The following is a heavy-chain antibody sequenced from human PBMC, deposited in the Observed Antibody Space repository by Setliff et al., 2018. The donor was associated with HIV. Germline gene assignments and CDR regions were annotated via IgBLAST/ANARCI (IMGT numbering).Heavy chain of an antibody. J-gene: IGHJ4*02. CDR3: ARGSCSGCYLSDY. CDR2: INAGDDNT. D-gene: IGHD6-19*01. CDR1: GYTFSTNA. Sequence: ASVKVSCKAFGYTFSTNAIHWVRQAPGQRLEWMGYINAGDDNTRYSEKFQGRVTITRDTSANTAYMEMSSLRSEDTAVYYCARGSCSGCYLSDYWGLGTLVTVSS. V-gene: IGHV1-3*01.